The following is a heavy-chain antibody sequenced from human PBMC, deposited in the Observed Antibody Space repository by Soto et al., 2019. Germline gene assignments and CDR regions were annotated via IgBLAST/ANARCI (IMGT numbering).Heavy chain of an antibody. CDR3: ARFSAAHPFEYYYYYMDV. J-gene: IGHJ6*03. CDR1: GFTFSSYS. CDR2: ISSSSSTI. D-gene: IGHD2-2*01. Sequence: HPGGSLRLSCAASGFTFSSYSMNWVRQAPGKGLEWVSYISSSSSTIYYADSVKGRFTISRDNAKNSLYLQMNSLRAEDTAVYYCARFSAAHPFEYYYYYMDVWGKGTTVTVSS. V-gene: IGHV3-48*01.